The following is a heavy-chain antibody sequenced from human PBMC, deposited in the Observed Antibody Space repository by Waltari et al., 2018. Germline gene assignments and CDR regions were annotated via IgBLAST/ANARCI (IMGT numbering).Heavy chain of an antibody. Sequence: QVQLQESGPGLVKPSETLSLTCTVSGGSISSYYWSWIRQPPGKGLEWIGNIYYSGSTNYNPSLKSRVTISVDTSKNQFSLKLSSVTAADTAVYYCARTTVTTRAAFDIWGQGTMVTVSS. J-gene: IGHJ3*02. V-gene: IGHV4-59*01. D-gene: IGHD4-17*01. CDR3: ARTTVTTRAAFDI. CDR1: GGSISSYY. CDR2: IYYSGST.